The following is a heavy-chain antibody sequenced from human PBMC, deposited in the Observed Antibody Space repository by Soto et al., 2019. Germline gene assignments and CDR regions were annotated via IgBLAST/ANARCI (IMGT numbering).Heavy chain of an antibody. D-gene: IGHD2-21*02. J-gene: IGHJ5*02. CDR2: ISYAGSNK. Sequence: QVQLVESGGGVVQPGRSLRLSCAASGFTFSSYAMHWVRQAPGTGLEWVAVISYAGSNKYYADSVKGRFTISRDNSKNTLYLQRNSLRAEDTAVYYCARVCGGDCYNWFDPWGQGTLVTVSS. V-gene: IGHV3-30-3*01. CDR3: ARVCGGDCYNWFDP. CDR1: GFTFSSYA.